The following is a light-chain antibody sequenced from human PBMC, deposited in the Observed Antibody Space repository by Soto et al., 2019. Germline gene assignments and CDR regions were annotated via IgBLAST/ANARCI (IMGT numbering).Light chain of an antibody. CDR2: NNS. V-gene: IGLV1-44*01. CDR3: AAWDDSLNGVL. CDR1: NSNIGTNT. Sequence: QSVLTQPPSASGTPGQRVTISCSGCNSNIGTNTVAWYQQFPGTAPKLLIYNNSQRPSGVPDRFSGSKSGTSASLAIRGLQSEDEADYYCAAWDDSLNGVLIGGGTKLTVL. J-gene: IGLJ2*01.